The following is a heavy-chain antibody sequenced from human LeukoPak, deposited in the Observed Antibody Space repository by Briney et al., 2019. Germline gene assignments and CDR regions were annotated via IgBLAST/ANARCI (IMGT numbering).Heavy chain of an antibody. CDR3: ARDPYYYDSSGYYY. CDR1: GGTFSSYA. J-gene: IGHJ4*02. V-gene: IGHV1-69*01. D-gene: IGHD3-22*01. CDR2: IIPIFGTA. Sequence: GSSVKVSCKASGGTFSSYAISWVRQAPGQGLEWMGGIIPIFGTANYAQKFQGRVTITPDESTSTAYMELSSLRSEDTAVYYCARDPYYYDSSGYYYWGQGTLVTVSS.